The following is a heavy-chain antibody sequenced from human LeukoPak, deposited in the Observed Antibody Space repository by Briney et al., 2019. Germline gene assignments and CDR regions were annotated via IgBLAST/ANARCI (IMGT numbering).Heavy chain of an antibody. CDR3: ARVQAVAEYYFDY. Sequence: GGSLRLSCAASGFTFSDYYMSWIRQAPGKGLEWVSYISSSGSTIYYADSVKGRFTISRDNAKNSLYLQMNSLRAEDTAVYYCARVQAVAEYYFDYWGQGTLVTVSS. J-gene: IGHJ4*02. V-gene: IGHV3-11*01. CDR2: ISSSGSTI. D-gene: IGHD6-19*01. CDR1: GFTFSDYY.